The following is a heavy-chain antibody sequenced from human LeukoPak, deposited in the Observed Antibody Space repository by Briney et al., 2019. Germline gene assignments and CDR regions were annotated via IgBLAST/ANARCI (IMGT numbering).Heavy chain of an antibody. J-gene: IGHJ4*02. CDR1: GFTFMGYG. CDR2: ISYDGSNK. D-gene: IGHD1-1*01. V-gene: IGHV3-30*19. CDR3: ASLPVRTIGTTSDY. Sequence: PGGSLRLSCAATGFTFMGYGMHWVRQAPGKGLEWVAVISYDGSNKYYADSVKGRFTISRDNSRNTLYLQMNSLRAEDTAMHYCASLPVRTIGTTSDYWGQGILVTVSS.